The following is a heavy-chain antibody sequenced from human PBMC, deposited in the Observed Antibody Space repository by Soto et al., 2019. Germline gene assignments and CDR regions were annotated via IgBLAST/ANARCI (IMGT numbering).Heavy chain of an antibody. CDR2: IYYTGNT. V-gene: IGHV4-30-4*01. D-gene: IGHD3-22*01. Sequence: SETLSLTCTLSGASISGGDYYWTWIRQPPGKGLEWIGSIYYTGNTYYSPSLQSRAFISVDPSDNQFSLKLSFMTAADTVTYYCARATYDSSTYYLDHWGRGTLVTVSS. CDR1: GASISGGDYY. J-gene: IGHJ4*02. CDR3: ARATYDSSTYYLDH.